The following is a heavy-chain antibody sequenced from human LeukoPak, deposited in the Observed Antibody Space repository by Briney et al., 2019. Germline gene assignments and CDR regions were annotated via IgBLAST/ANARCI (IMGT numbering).Heavy chain of an antibody. J-gene: IGHJ4*02. CDR2: INHSGSA. D-gene: IGHD2-21*01. CDR1: GGSFSAYY. CDR3: ARVVSRINGLREGYFDY. Sequence: SETLSLTCAVYGGSFSAYYWSWIRQPPGKGLEWIGEINHSGSANYNPSLKSRVTISVDTSKNQFSLKLSPVTAADTAVYYCARVVSRINGLREGYFDYWGQGTLVTVSS. V-gene: IGHV4-34*01.